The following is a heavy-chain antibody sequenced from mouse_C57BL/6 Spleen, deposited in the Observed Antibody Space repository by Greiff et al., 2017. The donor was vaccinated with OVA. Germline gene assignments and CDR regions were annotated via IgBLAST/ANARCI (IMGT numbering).Heavy chain of an antibody. CDR1: GYTFTDYY. V-gene: IGHV1-76*01. CDR3: ARGNMGYENYFDY. CDR2: IYPGSGNT. Sequence: VQLQESWAELVRPGASVKLSCKASGYTFTDYYINWVKQRPGQGLEWIAMIYPGSGNTYYNEKFKGKATLTAEKSSSTAYMQLSSLTSEDSAVYFCARGNMGYENYFDYWGQGTTLTVSS. J-gene: IGHJ2*01. D-gene: IGHD2-2*01.